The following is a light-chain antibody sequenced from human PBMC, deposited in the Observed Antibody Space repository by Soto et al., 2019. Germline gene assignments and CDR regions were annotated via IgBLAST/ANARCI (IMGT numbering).Light chain of an antibody. CDR1: QNIANY. CDR3: QQSYNCPRT. J-gene: IGKJ1*01. Sequence: DIQMTQSPSSLSASVGDIVTITCRARQNIANYLYWYHQQPGKAPKLLIYSTSTLQTDVPSRFSGSGSGTDFTLTINSLQTEDFGTYYCQQSYNCPRTFGQGAKV. CDR2: STS. V-gene: IGKV1-39*01.